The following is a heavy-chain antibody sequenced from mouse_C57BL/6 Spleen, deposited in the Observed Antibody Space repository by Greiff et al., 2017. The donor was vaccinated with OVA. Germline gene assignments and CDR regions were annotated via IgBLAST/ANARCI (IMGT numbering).Heavy chain of an antibody. D-gene: IGHD2-5*01. V-gene: IGHV1-69*01. CDR3: ARRYSSYAMDY. CDR2: IDPSDSYT. Sequence: QVQLQQPGAELVMPGASVKLSCKASGYTFTSYWMHWVTQRPGQGLEWIGEIDPSDSYTNYNQKFKGKSTLTVDKSSSTAYMQLSSLTSEDSAVYYCARRYSSYAMDYWGQGTSVTVSS. J-gene: IGHJ4*01. CDR1: GYTFTSYW.